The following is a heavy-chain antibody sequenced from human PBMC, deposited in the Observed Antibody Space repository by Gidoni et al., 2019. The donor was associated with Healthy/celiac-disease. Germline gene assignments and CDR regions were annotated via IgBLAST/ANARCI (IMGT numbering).Heavy chain of an antibody. V-gene: IGHV1-69*01. CDR2: IIPIFGTA. CDR1: GGTFSSYA. D-gene: IGHD3-10*01. Sequence: EVKKPGSSVQVSCKASGGTFSSYAISWVRQAPGQGLEWMGGIIPIFGTANYAQKFQGRVTITADESTSTAYMELSSLRSEDTAVYYCARAPMVRGVIFWFDPWGQGTLVTVSS. J-gene: IGHJ5*02. CDR3: ARAPMVRGVIFWFDP.